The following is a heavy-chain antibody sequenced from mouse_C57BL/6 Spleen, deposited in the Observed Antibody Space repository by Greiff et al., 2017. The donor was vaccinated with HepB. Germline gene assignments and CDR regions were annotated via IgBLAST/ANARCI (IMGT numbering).Heavy chain of an antibody. CDR1: GYTFTEYT. V-gene: IGHV1-62-2*01. J-gene: IGHJ2*01. CDR3: ARHEDPSYYYGSSYPYFDY. CDR2: FYPGSGSI. Sequence: VQLQQSGAELVKPGASVKLSCKASGYTFTEYTIHWVKQRSGQGLEWIGWFYPGSGSIKYNEKFKDKATLTADKSSSTVYMELSRLTSEDSAVYFCARHEDPSYYYGSSYPYFDYWGQGTTLTVSS. D-gene: IGHD1-1*01.